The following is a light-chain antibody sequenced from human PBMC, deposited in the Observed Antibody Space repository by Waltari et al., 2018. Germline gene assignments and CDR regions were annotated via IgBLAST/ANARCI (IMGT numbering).Light chain of an antibody. J-gene: IGKJ1*01. CDR2: DTS. CDR1: QSVGKS. V-gene: IGKV3-20*01. Sequence: EIVLTQSPGTLALSPGERDTLSCRASQSVGKSLAWYQRKPGQAPRLLIYDTSNRATGIPERFSGSGSGTDFSLTISRLEPEDFAVYYCQMYVRLPVTFGQGTKVEIK. CDR3: QMYVRLPVT.